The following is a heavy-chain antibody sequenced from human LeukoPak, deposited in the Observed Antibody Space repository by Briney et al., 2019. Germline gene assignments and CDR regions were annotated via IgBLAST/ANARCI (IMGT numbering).Heavy chain of an antibody. CDR3: AKGRANSRVAGIDY. CDR1: GFTFSDYY. J-gene: IGHJ4*02. V-gene: IGHV3-11*01. D-gene: IGHD6-19*01. CDR2: ISSSGSAI. Sequence: GGSLRLSCAASGFTFSDYYMSWIRQAPGKGLEWVSYISSSGSAIYYADSVKGRFTISRDNAKNSLYLQMNSLRAEDTAVYYCAKGRANSRVAGIDYWGQGTLVTVSS.